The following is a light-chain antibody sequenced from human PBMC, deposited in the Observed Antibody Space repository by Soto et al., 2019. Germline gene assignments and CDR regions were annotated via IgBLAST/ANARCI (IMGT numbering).Light chain of an antibody. J-gene: IGKJ2*01. CDR3: QQYNSYSPYT. V-gene: IGKV1-5*03. CDR1: QSISSW. Sequence: DIQMTQSPSTLSASVGDRVTITCRASQSISSWLAWYQQKPGKAPKLLIYKASSLESGAPSRFSGSGSGTEFTLTISRLQPHDFPTYYCQQYNSYSPYTFGQGTKLEIK. CDR2: KAS.